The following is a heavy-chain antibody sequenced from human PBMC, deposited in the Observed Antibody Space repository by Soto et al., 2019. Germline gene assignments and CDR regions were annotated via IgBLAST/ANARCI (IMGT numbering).Heavy chain of an antibody. V-gene: IGHV4-34*01. CDR3: ARLFGPIRAGYCSGGSCYSGYYYGMDV. Sequence: PSETLSLTCGVYGGSFSGYYWSWIRQPPGKGLEWIGEINHSGSTNYNPSLKSRVTISVDTSKNQFSLKLSSVTAADTAVYYCARLFGPIRAGYCSGGSCYSGYYYGMDVWGQGTTVTVSS. CDR2: INHSGST. D-gene: IGHD2-15*01. CDR1: GGSFSGYY. J-gene: IGHJ6*02.